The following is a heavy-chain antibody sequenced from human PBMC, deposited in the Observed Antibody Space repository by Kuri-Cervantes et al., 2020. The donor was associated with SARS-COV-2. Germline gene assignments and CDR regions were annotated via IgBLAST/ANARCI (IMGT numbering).Heavy chain of an antibody. V-gene: IGHV4-30-2*01. J-gene: IGHJ5*02. CDR1: GDSISSVDYS. D-gene: IGHD2-21*02. Sequence: SCAVSGDSISSVDYSWSWIRHPPGKGLEWIGYIYRDGKTYYSPSLTSRVTISVDRSKNQFFLQLTSVTAADTAVYYCARLIHVAAVPDPWGQGTLVTVSS. CDR3: ARLIHVAAVPDP. CDR2: IYRDGKT.